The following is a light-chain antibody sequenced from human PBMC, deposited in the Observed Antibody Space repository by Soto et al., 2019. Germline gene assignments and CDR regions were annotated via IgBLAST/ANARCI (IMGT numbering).Light chain of an antibody. Sequence: QSALTQPASVSGSPGQSITISCAGTNSDVATYNYVSWYQHHPGKAPKLMIYGVSDRPSGVSNRFSGSKSGNTASLTISGLQAEDEADYYCASYARGSTLVVFGGGTKVTVL. CDR2: GVS. CDR1: NSDVATYNY. V-gene: IGLV2-14*01. J-gene: IGLJ2*01. CDR3: ASYARGSTLVV.